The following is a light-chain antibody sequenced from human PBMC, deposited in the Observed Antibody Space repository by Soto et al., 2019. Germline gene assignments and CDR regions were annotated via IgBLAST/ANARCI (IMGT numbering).Light chain of an antibody. CDR3: VLYMGSGIYWV. CDR1: SGSVSTSYY. V-gene: IGLV8-61*01. CDR2: STN. J-gene: IGLJ3*02. Sequence: QTVVTQEPSFSVSPGGTVTLTCGLSSGSVSTSYYPSWYQQTPGQAPRTLIYSTNTRSSGVPDRFSGSILGNKAALTITGAQADDESDYCCVLYMGSGIYWVFGGGTKLTVL.